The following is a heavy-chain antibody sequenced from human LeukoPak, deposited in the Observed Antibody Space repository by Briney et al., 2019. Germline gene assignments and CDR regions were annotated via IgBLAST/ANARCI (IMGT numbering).Heavy chain of an antibody. CDR1: GYPFTSYS. V-gene: IGHV1-46*01. J-gene: IGHJ4*02. D-gene: IGHD3-3*01. CDR2: IWVSGGNT. Sequence: GASVRLSCKPSGYPFTSYSIHWVRQAPGQGLEYMGIIWVSGGNTNYPQKFQGRVTMTRDISTITVFMDLDRLTSEDTAVYYCAREYDQTYYFDYWGLGTLVTVSS. CDR3: AREYDQTYYFDY.